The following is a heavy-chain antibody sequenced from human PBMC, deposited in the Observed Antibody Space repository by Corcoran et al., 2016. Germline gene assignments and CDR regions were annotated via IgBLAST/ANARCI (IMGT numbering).Heavy chain of an antibody. CDR3: ARDSVAARGLVFDY. Sequence: EVQLVESGGGLVKPGGSLRLSCAASGFTFSSYSMNWVRQAPGKGLEWVSSISSSSSYIYYADSVKGRFTISRDNAKNSLYLQMNSLRAEDTAVYYCARDSVAARGLVFDYWGQGTLVTVSS. CDR2: ISSSSSYI. CDR1: GFTFSSYS. D-gene: IGHD6-6*01. V-gene: IGHV3-21*01. J-gene: IGHJ4*02.